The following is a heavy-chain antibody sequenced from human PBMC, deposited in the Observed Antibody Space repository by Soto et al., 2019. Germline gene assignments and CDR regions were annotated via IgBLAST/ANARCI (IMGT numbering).Heavy chain of an antibody. V-gene: IGHV3-23*01. Sequence: EVQLLESGGGLVQPGGSLRLSCAASGFTFSSCAMHWVRQAPGKGLEWVSGLSGSGGRTYSADSVRGRFTIFRDNSKNTLYLQMNSLRAEDTAVYYCARDPRFMITFGDSKPWYYFDYWGQGTLVTVSS. D-gene: IGHD3-16*01. J-gene: IGHJ4*02. CDR2: LSGSGGRT. CDR3: ARDPRFMITFGDSKPWYYFDY. CDR1: GFTFSSCA.